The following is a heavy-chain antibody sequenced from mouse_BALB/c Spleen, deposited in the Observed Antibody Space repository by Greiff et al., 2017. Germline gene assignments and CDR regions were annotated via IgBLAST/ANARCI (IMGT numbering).Heavy chain of an antibody. J-gene: IGHJ4*01. CDR2: INPSTGYT. Sequence: QVQLQQPGAELVKPGASVKLSCKASGYTFTSYWMHWVKQRPGQGLEWIGYINPSTGYTEYNQKFKDKATLTADKSSSTAYMQLSSLTSEDSAVYYCARSGGNRYYYAMDYWGQGTSVTVSS. CDR1: GYTFTSYW. V-gene: IGHV1-7*01. CDR3: ARSGGNRYYYAMDY. D-gene: IGHD2-1*01.